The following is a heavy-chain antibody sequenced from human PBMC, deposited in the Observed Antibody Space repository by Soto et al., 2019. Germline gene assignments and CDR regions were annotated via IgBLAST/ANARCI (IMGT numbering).Heavy chain of an antibody. V-gene: IGHV3-23*01. CDR3: AKELVNSGWTYFDY. D-gene: IGHD6-19*01. CDR2: ISDSGGRT. CDR1: GFTFNTYA. J-gene: IGHJ4*02. Sequence: GGSLRLSCAASGFTFNTYAMSWVRHAPGKGLEWVSAISDSGGRTYYADSVKGRFTISRDNSKNTLYLQMNSLRAEDTAVYFCAKELVNSGWTYFDYWGQGTLVTVS.